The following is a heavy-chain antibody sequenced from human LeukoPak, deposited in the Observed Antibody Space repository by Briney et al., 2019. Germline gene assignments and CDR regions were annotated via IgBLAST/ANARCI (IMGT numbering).Heavy chain of an antibody. CDR2: IWYDGSNK. CDR1: GFTFSSYG. J-gene: IGHJ6*02. CDR3: ARDHRSSSSWYYYYYGMDV. V-gene: IGHV3-33*01. Sequence: GRSLRLLYASSGFTFSSYGMLWVRQAPGRGLEWVAVIWYDGSNKYYADSVKGRFTISRDNSKNTLYLQMNSLRAEDTAVYYCARDHRSSSSWYYYYYGMDVWGQGTTVTVSS. D-gene: IGHD6-13*01.